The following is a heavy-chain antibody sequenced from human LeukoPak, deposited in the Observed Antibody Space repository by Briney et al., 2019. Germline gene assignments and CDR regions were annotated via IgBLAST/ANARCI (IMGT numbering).Heavy chain of an antibody. CDR3: ARARAGYCTNGVCLDYYYYYMDV. J-gene: IGHJ6*03. CDR1: GGSFSGYY. CDR2: IYTSGST. Sequence: SETLSLTCAVYGGSFSGYYWSWIRQPAGKGLEWIGRIYTSGSTNYNPSLKSRVTISVDTSKNQFSLKLSSVTAADTAVYYCARARAGYCTNGVCLDYYYYYMDVWGKGTTVTVSS. V-gene: IGHV4-59*10. D-gene: IGHD2-8*01.